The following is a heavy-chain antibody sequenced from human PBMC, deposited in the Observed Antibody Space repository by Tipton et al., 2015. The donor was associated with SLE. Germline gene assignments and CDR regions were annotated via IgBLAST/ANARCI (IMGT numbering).Heavy chain of an antibody. J-gene: IGHJ4*02. CDR3: ASRYNWNEFDY. CDR1: GGSFSGYY. D-gene: IGHD1-1*01. V-gene: IGHV4-34*01. CDR2: INHSGST. Sequence: TLSLTCAVYGGSFSGYYWSWIRQPPGKGLEWIGEINHSGSTNYNPSLKSRVTISVDTSKNQFSLKLSSVTAADTAVYYCASRYNWNEFDYWGQGTLVTVSS.